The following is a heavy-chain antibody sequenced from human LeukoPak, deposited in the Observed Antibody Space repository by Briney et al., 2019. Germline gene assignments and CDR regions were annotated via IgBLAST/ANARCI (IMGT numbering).Heavy chain of an antibody. CDR3: ARELVVVTAIASYYYYGMDV. V-gene: IGHV3-66*01. CDR2: IHSGGST. D-gene: IGHD2-21*02. CDR1: GFSVSSNY. J-gene: IGHJ6*02. Sequence: GGSLRLSCAASGFSVSSNYMSWVRQAPGKGLEWVSVIHSGGSTYYADSVKGRFTIARDSSRNTLNLQMNSLRAEDTAVYYCARELVVVTAIASYYYYGMDVWGQGTTVTVSS.